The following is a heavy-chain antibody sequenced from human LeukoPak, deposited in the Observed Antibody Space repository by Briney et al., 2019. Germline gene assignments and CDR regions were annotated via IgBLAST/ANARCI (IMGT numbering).Heavy chain of an antibody. Sequence: SETLSLTCTVSGGSISSTTYYWGWIRQPPGKGLEWIGYIYYSGSTNYNPSLKSRVTISVDTSKNQFSLKLSSVTAADTAVYYCARDQTGIGRGSYTYWGQGTLVTVSS. D-gene: IGHD1-26*01. CDR1: GGSISSTTYY. CDR3: ARDQTGIGRGSYTY. V-gene: IGHV4-61*01. CDR2: IYYSGST. J-gene: IGHJ4*02.